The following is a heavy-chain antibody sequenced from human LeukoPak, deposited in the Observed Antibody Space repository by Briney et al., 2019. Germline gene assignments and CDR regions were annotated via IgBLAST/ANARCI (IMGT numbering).Heavy chain of an antibody. D-gene: IGHD5-18*01. Sequence: GGSLRLSCAASGFTFSSYSMNWVRQAPGKGLEWVSSISSSSSYIYYADSVKGRFTISRDNSKNSLYLQMNSLRTEDTALYYCAKDTGVTGFDYWGQGTLVTVSS. CDR3: AKDTGVTGFDY. CDR1: GFTFSSYS. V-gene: IGHV3-21*04. CDR2: ISSSSSYI. J-gene: IGHJ4*02.